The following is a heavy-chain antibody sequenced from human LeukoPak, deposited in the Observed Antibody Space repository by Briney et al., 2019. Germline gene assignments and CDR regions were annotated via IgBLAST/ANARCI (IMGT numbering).Heavy chain of an antibody. Sequence: PSETLSLTCTVSGYSISSGYYWGWIRQPPGKGLEWIGSIYHSGSTYYNPSLKSRVTISVDTSKNQFSLKLSSVTAADTAVYYCARYRVASSSDYFDYWGQGTLVTVSS. V-gene: IGHV4-38-2*02. D-gene: IGHD6-6*01. CDR2: IYHSGST. CDR3: ARYRVASSSDYFDY. J-gene: IGHJ4*02. CDR1: GYSISSGYY.